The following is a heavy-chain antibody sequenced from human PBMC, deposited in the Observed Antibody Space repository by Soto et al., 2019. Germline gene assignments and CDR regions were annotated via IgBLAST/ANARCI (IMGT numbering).Heavy chain of an antibody. CDR3: ARPVPPRTSTAWFDP. CDR2: VYYDGTT. CDR1: GGSLSTYY. Sequence: PSETLSLTCTVSGGSLSTYYWTWIRQSPEKGLEWIGNVYYDGTTKFNPALQSRLTMSVDTSKNQFSLRLTSVTAADTAVYYCARPVPPRTSTAWFDPWGKGPRVTVSS. D-gene: IGHD3-10*01. V-gene: IGHV4-59*01. J-gene: IGHJ5*02.